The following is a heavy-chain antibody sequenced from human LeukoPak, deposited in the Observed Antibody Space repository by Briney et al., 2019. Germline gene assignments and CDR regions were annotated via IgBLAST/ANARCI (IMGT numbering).Heavy chain of an antibody. CDR1: GFTFSSYS. J-gene: IGHJ4*02. Sequence: PGGSLRLSCAASGFTFSSYSMNWVRQAPGKGLEWVSAISGTGGNTYYADSVKGRFTISRDNSRHTLYLQMNSLRAEDTAVYYCAKDTRALLRLGYFDCWGQGTLVTVSS. V-gene: IGHV3-23*01. CDR3: AKDTRALLRLGYFDC. D-gene: IGHD1-26*01. CDR2: ISGTGGNT.